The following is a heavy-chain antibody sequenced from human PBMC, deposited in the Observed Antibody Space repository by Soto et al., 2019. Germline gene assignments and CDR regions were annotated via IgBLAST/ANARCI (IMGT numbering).Heavy chain of an antibody. J-gene: IGHJ4*02. V-gene: IGHV1-3*05. CDR3: AGAVAVPADFDY. CDR2: INAGNGNT. CDR1: GYTFTGYA. Sequence: QVQLVQSGADEKKPGASVKVSCKASGYTFTGYAMHWVRQAPGQRLEWMGWINAGNGNTKYSQKFQGRVTLSRDTSASTAYMELSSLGSEDTAVYYCAGAVAVPADFDYWGQGTLVTVSS. D-gene: IGHD6-19*01.